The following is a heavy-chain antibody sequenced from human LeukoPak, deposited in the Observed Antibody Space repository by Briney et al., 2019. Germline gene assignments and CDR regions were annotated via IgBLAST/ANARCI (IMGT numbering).Heavy chain of an antibody. J-gene: IGHJ5*02. CDR3: ARVKWELLSWFDP. V-gene: IGHV4-39*07. CDR1: GGSINSSNYY. D-gene: IGHD1-26*01. CDR2: MDYTGSA. Sequence: SETLSLTCTVSGGSINSSNYYWGWIRQPPGKGLECIGTMDYTGSAYYNPSLKSRVTISVDTSKNQFSLKLSSVTAADTAVYYCARVKWELLSWFDPWGQGTLVTVSS.